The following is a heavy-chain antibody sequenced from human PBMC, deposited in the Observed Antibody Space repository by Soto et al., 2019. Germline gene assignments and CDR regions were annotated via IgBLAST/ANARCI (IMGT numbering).Heavy chain of an antibody. V-gene: IGHV1-58*01. J-gene: IGHJ5*02. CDR1: GFTFTSSA. Sequence: SVKVSCKASGFTFTSSAVQWVRQARGQRLEWIGWIVVGSGNTNYAQKFQERVTITRDMSTSTAYMELSSLRSDDTAVYYCSAAEIDGSYVTFAFDPWGQGTLVTVSS. CDR2: IVVGSGNT. D-gene: IGHD1-26*01. CDR3: SAAEIDGSYVTFAFDP.